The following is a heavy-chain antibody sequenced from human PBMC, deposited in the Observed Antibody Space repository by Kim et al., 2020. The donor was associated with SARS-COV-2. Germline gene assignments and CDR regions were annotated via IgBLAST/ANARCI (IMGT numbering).Heavy chain of an antibody. D-gene: IGHD1-1*01. V-gene: IGHV3-74*01. Sequence: GGSLRLSCSASGFTLSTYWMHWVRQAPGKGLLWVSRINTDGTTTTYADFVKGRFTISRDDAKNTLYLQMNSLKADDTAVYFCARGGSAPGIFDSWGQGALVSVSS. CDR1: GFTLSTYW. CDR2: INTDGTTT. CDR3: ARGGSAPGIFDS. J-gene: IGHJ4*02.